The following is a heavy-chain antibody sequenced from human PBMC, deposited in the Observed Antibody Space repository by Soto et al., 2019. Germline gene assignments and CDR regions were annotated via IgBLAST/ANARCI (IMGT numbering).Heavy chain of an antibody. Sequence: QVQLVQSGGGVTEPGRSLRLSCAASGFTFSDYGMHWFRQPPGKGLNWVAVIWYDGSQKHYADSVKGRFTISRDNSKKTLYLQMNSLRAEDTGVYYCASEYIKSSGRDYWGQGTLVSVFS. V-gene: IGHV3-33*01. D-gene: IGHD6-6*01. J-gene: IGHJ4*02. CDR1: GFTFSDYG. CDR3: ASEYIKSSGRDY. CDR2: IWYDGSQK.